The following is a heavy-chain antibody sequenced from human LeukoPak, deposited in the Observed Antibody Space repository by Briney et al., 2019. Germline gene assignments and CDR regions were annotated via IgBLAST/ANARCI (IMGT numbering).Heavy chain of an antibody. CDR2: VYDTGDT. CDR3: ARTTHGSYSVGWPYFDY. Sequence: PSETLSLTCTVSGTSITRTYWSWIRQPPGRGLESVGYVYDTGDTNYNPSLKGRVTMSLDTSKNQFSLTVTSVTAADTAVYYCARTTHGSYSVGWPYFDYWGQGILVTVSS. CDR1: GTSITRTY. J-gene: IGHJ4*02. V-gene: IGHV4-59*08. D-gene: IGHD3-10*01.